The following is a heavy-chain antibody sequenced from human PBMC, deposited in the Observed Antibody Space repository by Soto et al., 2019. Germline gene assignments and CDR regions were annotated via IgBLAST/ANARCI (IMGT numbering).Heavy chain of an antibody. Sequence: PSETLSLTCAVYGGSFSGYYWSWIRQPPGKELEWIGEINHSGSTNYNPSLKSRVTISVDTSKNQFSLKLSSVTAADTAVYYCARRPLRRRDSSPLGAFDIWGQGTMVTVSS. CDR3: ARRPLRRRDSSPLGAFDI. J-gene: IGHJ3*02. D-gene: IGHD6-6*01. CDR1: GGSFSGYY. V-gene: IGHV4-34*01. CDR2: INHSGST.